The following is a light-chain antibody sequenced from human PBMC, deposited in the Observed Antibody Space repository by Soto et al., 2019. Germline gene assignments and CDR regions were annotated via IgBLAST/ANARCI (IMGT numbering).Light chain of an antibody. J-gene: IGLJ1*01. Sequence: QSALTQPASVSGSPGQSISISCIGTSSDVGAFNYVSWYQHHPGKAPQLIIYDVTSRPSGVSNRFSASKSGNTASLTISWLHAEDEADYYCSSYTTRNTEVFGTGTKVTVL. V-gene: IGLV2-14*03. CDR3: SSYTTRNTEV. CDR2: DVT. CDR1: SSDVGAFNY.